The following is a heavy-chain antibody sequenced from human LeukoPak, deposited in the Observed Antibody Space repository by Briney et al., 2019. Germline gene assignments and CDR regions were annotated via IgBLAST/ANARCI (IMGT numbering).Heavy chain of an antibody. CDR2: ISSSSSYI. V-gene: IGHV3-21*01. J-gene: IGHJ4*02. D-gene: IGHD3-16*01. CDR1: GFTFSSYW. CDR3: AREAYDYDQGGFDY. Sequence: PGGSLRLSCAASGFTFSSYWMHWVRQAPGKGLEWVSSISSSSSYIYYADSVKGRFTISRDNAKNSLYLQMNSLRAEDTAVYYCAREAYDYDQGGFDYWGQGTLVTVSS.